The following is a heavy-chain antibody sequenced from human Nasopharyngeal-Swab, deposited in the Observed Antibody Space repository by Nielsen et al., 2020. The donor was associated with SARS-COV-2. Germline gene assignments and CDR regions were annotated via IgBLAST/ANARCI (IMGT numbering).Heavy chain of an antibody. Sequence: ASVKVSCKASGYTFTSYYIHWVRQAPGQGLEWMGRINPNGGRTSSAQKFQGRVSMTSDMSTRTVYMELSSLRSEDTAVYYCARDPGQTTVTTTHWYFDLWGRGTLVSVSS. CDR2: INPNGGRT. CDR3: ARDPGQTTVTTTHWYFDL. V-gene: IGHV1-46*01. CDR1: GYTFTSYY. D-gene: IGHD4-11*01. J-gene: IGHJ2*01.